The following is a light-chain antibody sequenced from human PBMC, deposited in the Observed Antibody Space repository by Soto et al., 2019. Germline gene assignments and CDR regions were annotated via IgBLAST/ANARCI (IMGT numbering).Light chain of an antibody. CDR1: RSNIGAGYD. Sequence: QSVLTQPPSVSGAPGQRVTISCTGRRSNIGAGYDVHWYQQLPGTAPKLLIYGNSNRPSGVPDRFSGSKSGTSASLAITGRQAEDEADYYCQSYDSSLSGYVFGTGTKVTVL. J-gene: IGLJ1*01. CDR3: QSYDSSLSGYV. CDR2: GNS. V-gene: IGLV1-40*01.